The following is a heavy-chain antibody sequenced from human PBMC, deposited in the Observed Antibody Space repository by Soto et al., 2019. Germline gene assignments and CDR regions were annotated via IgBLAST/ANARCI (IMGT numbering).Heavy chain of an antibody. Sequence: QVLLVESGGGVVQPGRSLRLSCAASGFTFSSYGMHWVRQAPGKGLEWVAVISYDGSNKYYADSVKGRFTISRDNSKNTLYLQMNSLRAEDTAVYYCAKEIPSDYGDYSYYFDYWGQGTLVTVSS. J-gene: IGHJ4*02. CDR2: ISYDGSNK. CDR1: GFTFSSYG. CDR3: AKEIPSDYGDYSYYFDY. V-gene: IGHV3-30*18. D-gene: IGHD4-17*01.